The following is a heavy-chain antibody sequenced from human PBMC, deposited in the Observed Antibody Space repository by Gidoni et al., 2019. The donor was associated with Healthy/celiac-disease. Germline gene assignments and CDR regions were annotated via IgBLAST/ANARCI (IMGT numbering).Heavy chain of an antibody. CDR2: INHSGST. D-gene: IGHD3-22*01. J-gene: IGHJ6*02. CDR1: GGSFRGYY. V-gene: IGHV4-34*01. Sequence: QVQLQQWGAGLLKPSETLSLTCAVYGGSFRGYYWRWIRQHPGKGLEWIGEINHSGSTNYNPSLKSRVTISVDTSKNQFSLKLSSVTAADTAVYYCAREFEYYYDSSGYYSHYGMDVWGQGTTVTVSS. CDR3: AREFEYYYDSSGYYSHYGMDV.